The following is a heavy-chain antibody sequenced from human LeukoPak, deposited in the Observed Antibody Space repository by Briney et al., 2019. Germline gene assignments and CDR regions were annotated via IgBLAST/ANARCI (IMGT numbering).Heavy chain of an antibody. CDR2: IYPGDSDT. D-gene: IGHD2-15*01. CDR1: GYSFTSYW. V-gene: IGHV5-51*01. Sequence: GESLKISCKGSGYSFTSYWIGWVRQMPGKGLEWMGIIYPGDSDTRYSPSFQGQVTISADKSISTAYLQWSSLKASDTAMYYCATGYCSGGSYLTLDYWGQGTLVTVSS. CDR3: ATGYCSGGSYLTLDY. J-gene: IGHJ4*02.